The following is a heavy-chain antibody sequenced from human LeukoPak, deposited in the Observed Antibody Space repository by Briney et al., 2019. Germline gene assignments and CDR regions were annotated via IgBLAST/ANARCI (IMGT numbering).Heavy chain of an antibody. V-gene: IGHV3-53*01. Sequence: GGSLRLSCAASGFTVSSNYMSWVRQAPGKGLEWVSLIYSGGTTYYADSVKGRFTISRDNSKNTLYLQMDSPRAEDTAVYYCARGKLGAATLDYWGQGTLVTVSS. D-gene: IGHD1-26*01. J-gene: IGHJ4*02. CDR3: ARGKLGAATLDY. CDR2: IYSGGTT. CDR1: GFTVSSNY.